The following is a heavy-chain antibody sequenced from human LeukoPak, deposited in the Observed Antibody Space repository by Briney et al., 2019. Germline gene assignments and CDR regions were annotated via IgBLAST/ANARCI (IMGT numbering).Heavy chain of an antibody. J-gene: IGHJ4*02. D-gene: IGHD6-19*01. Sequence: SQTLSLTCTVSGGSISSGGYYWSWVRQPPGKGLEWIGYIYHSRSNYYNASLKSRVTISGDRSKNQFSLKLSCVTAADTAVYYCARGHSSRWYVWSSFDYWGQGTLVTVSS. CDR3: ARGHSSRWYVWSSFDY. CDR2: IYHSRSN. CDR1: GGSISSGGYY. V-gene: IGHV4-30-2*01.